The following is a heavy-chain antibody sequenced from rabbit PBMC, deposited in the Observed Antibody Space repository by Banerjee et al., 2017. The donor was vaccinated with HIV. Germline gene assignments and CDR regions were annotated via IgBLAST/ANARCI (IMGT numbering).Heavy chain of an antibody. J-gene: IGHJ4*01. CDR2: IYTDTGSA. D-gene: IGHD1-1*01. CDR3: TRDLIYAINSGYYLNL. Sequence: QSLEESGGGLVQPEGSLTLTCTASGFSFSSGYYMCWVRQAPGKGLEWIACIYTDTGSAYYATWAKGRFTISYTSSTTVTLQMTSLTAADTATYFCTRDLIYAINSGYYLNLWGPGTLVTVS. CDR1: GFSFSSGYY. V-gene: IGHV1S40*01.